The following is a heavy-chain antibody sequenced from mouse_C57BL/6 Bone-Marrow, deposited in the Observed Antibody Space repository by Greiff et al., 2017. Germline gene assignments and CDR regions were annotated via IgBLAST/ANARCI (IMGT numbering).Heavy chain of an antibody. J-gene: IGHJ3*01. Sequence: VKVVESGPELVKPGASVKISCKASGYAFSSSWMNWVKQRPGKGLEWIGRIYPGDGDTNYNGKFKGKATLTADKSSSTAYMQLSSLTSEDSAVYFCARPFFAYWGQGTLVTVSA. V-gene: IGHV1-82*01. CDR2: IYPGDGDT. CDR1: GYAFSSSW. CDR3: ARPFFAY.